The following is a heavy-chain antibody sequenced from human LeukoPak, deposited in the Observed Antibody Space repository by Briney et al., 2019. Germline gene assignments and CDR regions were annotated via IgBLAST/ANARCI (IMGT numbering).Heavy chain of an antibody. Sequence: GGSLRLSCAASGFTFSSYWMSWVRQAPGKGLEWVANIKQDGSEKYYVDSVKGRFTISRDNAKNSLYLQMNSLRAEDTAVYYCARVHVRLWLQFDYWGQGTLVTVSS. D-gene: IGHD5-18*01. CDR2: IKQDGSEK. CDR1: GFTFSSYW. CDR3: ARVHVRLWLQFDY. J-gene: IGHJ4*02. V-gene: IGHV3-7*01.